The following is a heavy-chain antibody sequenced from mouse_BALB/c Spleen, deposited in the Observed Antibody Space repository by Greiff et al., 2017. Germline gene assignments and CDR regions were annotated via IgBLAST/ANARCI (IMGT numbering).Heavy chain of an antibody. J-gene: IGHJ3*01. Sequence: DVKLVESGGGLVQPGGSLRLSCATSGFTFTDYYMSWVRQPPGKALEWLGFIRNKANGYTTEYSASVKGRFTISRDNSQSILYLQMNTLRAEDSATYYCARDNRYDEWFAYWGQGTLVTVSA. CDR2: IRNKANGYTT. D-gene: IGHD2-14*01. CDR1: GFTFTDYY. V-gene: IGHV7-3*02. CDR3: ARDNRYDEWFAY.